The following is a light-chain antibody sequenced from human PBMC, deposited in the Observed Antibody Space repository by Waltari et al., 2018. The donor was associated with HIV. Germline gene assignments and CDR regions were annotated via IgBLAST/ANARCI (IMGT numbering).Light chain of an antibody. CDR1: SSHIASNN. Sequence: HSVLTQSPSASGTPGQRVTISCSGSSSHIASNNVYWYQQRPGTAPKLLIYSNNQRTSGVPDRFSGSKSGTSASLAISGLQSEDEADYYCAAWDDSLNGYVFGTGTKVTVL. V-gene: IGLV1-44*01. CDR3: AAWDDSLNGYV. J-gene: IGLJ1*01. CDR2: SNN.